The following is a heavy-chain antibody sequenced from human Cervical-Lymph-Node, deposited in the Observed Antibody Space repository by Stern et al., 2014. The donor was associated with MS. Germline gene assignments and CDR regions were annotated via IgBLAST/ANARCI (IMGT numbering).Heavy chain of an antibody. Sequence: VQLVESGAEVKKPGSSVRVSCKASGGTFSSYAFSWVRQAPGQGLEWMGGIIPIIGPANYAQKYQGRVTITADDSIETVYMEVSSLRSEDTAVFYCARDQRHYGSGHYAFDIWGQGTMVTVSS. CDR3: ARDQRHYGSGHYAFDI. CDR1: GGTFSSYA. J-gene: IGHJ3*02. D-gene: IGHD3-10*01. CDR2: IIPIIGPA. V-gene: IGHV1-69*01.